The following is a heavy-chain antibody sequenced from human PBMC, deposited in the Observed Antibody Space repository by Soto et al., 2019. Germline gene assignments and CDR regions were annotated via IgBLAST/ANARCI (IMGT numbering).Heavy chain of an antibody. CDR2: ITTDNSNT. Sequence: ASVKVSCKASGYTFTSYGISWVRQSPGEGLEWMGWITTDNSNTNYAQKFQGRVTMTTDTSTRTAYMELRILTSDDTAVYYCARTRGYSYGYADYWGQGTQVTVSS. J-gene: IGHJ4*02. V-gene: IGHV1-18*01. D-gene: IGHD5-18*01. CDR1: GYTFTSYG. CDR3: ARTRGYSYGYADY.